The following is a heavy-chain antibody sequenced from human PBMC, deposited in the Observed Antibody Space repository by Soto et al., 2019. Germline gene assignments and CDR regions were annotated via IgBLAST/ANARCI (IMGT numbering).Heavy chain of an antibody. CDR3: AKDLGFWDCSGGSCYSFGAFDI. V-gene: IGHV3-11*01. J-gene: IGHJ3*02. D-gene: IGHD2-15*01. CDR1: GFSFSDYF. CDR2: ISSRGVI. Sequence: RGSLRLSCAASGFSFSDYFMSWIRQAPGKGLEWVSYISSRGVIYYADSVKGRFTISRDNSKNTLFLQMNSLRAEDTAVYYCAKDLGFWDCSGGSCYSFGAFDIWGQGTMVT.